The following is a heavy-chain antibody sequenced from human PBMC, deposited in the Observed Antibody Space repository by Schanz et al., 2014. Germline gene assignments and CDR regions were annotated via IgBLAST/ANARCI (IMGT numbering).Heavy chain of an antibody. Sequence: QVQLVQSGGEVKTPGASVKVSCKASGYTFTNHYLHWVRQAPGQGLEWMGRISPSSGGTNYAQNFQGRVTMTKDTSINTVSMEASRLPSNDPAIYDSARDDRFLEWSLLDSWGQGTLVTVSS. D-gene: IGHD3-3*01. CDR3: ARDDRFLEWSLLDS. V-gene: IGHV1-2*06. J-gene: IGHJ4*02. CDR2: ISPSSGGT. CDR1: GYTFTNHY.